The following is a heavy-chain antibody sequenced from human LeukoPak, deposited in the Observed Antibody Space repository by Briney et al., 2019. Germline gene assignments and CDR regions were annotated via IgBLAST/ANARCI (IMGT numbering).Heavy chain of an antibody. J-gene: IGHJ4*02. V-gene: IGHV3-21*01. D-gene: IGHD3-22*01. CDR3: ARDSPHYYDSSGPWYYFDY. Sequence: PGGSLRLSCVASGFPFSSYWMTWVRQAPGKGLEWVSSISSSSSYIYYADSVKGRFTISRDNAKNSLYLQMNSLRAEDTAVYYCARDSPHYYDSSGPWYYFDYWGQGTLVTVSS. CDR2: ISSSSSYI. CDR1: GFPFSSYW.